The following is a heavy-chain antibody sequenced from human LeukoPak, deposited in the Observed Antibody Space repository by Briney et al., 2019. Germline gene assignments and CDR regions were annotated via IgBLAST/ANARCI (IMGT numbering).Heavy chain of an antibody. Sequence: SETLSLTCTVSGGSISSSIYHWGWIRQPPGKGLEWIGSIYYSGSTYYNPSLKSRVTISVATSKNQFSLKLSSVTAADTAVYYCSSGYDLSYFDYWGQGTLVTVSS. CDR2: IYYSGST. CDR3: SSGYDLSYFDY. CDR1: GGSISSSIYH. J-gene: IGHJ4*02. V-gene: IGHV4-39*07. D-gene: IGHD3-3*01.